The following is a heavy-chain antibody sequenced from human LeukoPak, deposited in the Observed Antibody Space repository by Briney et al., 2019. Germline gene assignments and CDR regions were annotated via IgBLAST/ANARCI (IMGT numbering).Heavy chain of an antibody. Sequence: GGSLRPSCAASGFTFSSYNMNWVRQAPGKGLEWVSSISSSSSYIYYADSVKGRFTISRDNAKNSLYLQMNSLRAEDTAVYYCARVVGEFSLGYWGQGTLVTVSS. D-gene: IGHD3-10*01. CDR2: ISSSSSYI. CDR3: ARVVGEFSLGY. J-gene: IGHJ4*02. CDR1: GFTFSSYN. V-gene: IGHV3-21*01.